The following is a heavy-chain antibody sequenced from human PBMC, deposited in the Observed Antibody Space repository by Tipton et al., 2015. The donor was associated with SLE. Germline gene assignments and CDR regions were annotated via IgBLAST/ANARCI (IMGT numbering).Heavy chain of an antibody. Sequence: LSLTCAASGFTFSSYAMSWVRQAPGKGLEWVSNISGSVGSTYYADSVKGRFTISRDNSKNTLYLQMNSLRSDDTAVYYCAKVISGISAPNGGYGMDVWGQGTTVTVSS. V-gene: IGHV3-23*01. CDR3: AKVISGISAPNGGYGMDV. CDR2: ISGSVGST. CDR1: GFTFSSYA. J-gene: IGHJ6*02. D-gene: IGHD2-8*01.